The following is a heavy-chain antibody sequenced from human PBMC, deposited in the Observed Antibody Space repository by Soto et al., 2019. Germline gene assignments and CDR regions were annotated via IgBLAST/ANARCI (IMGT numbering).Heavy chain of an antibody. CDR1: GFTFSSYW. CDR2: IKQDGSEK. CDR3: ARDSVAGTYNRFDP. J-gene: IGHJ5*02. V-gene: IGHV3-7*01. Sequence: GGSLRLSCAASGFTFSSYWMSWVRQAPGKGLEWVANIKQDGSEKYYVDSVKGRFTISRDNAKNSLYLQMNSLRAEDTAVYYCARDSVAGTYNRFDPWGQGTLVTVSS. D-gene: IGHD6-19*01.